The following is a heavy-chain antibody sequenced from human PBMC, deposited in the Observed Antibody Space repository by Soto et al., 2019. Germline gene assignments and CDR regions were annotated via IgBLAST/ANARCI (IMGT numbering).Heavy chain of an antibody. CDR3: ARDICSGGFCLDY. CDR2: LWYDESRR. Sequence: ESGGGVVQPGRSLRLSCAASGFTFRRYGMHWVRQAPVKGLEWVAVLWYDESRRYYADSAKGRFTISRDISQNTLYLQLSDLRAEDTAVYYCARDICSGGFCLDYWGQGTLVTVSS. CDR1: GFTFRRYG. V-gene: IGHV3-33*01. D-gene: IGHD2-15*01. J-gene: IGHJ4*02.